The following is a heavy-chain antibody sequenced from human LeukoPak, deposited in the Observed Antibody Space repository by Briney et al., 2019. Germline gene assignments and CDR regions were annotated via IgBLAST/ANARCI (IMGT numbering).Heavy chain of an antibody. J-gene: IGHJ6*02. V-gene: IGHV3-49*04. CDR2: IRSKAYGGTT. Sequence: PGGSLRLSCTASGFTFGDYAMSWVRQAPGKGLEWVGFIRSKAYGGTTEYAASVKGRFTISRDDSKSIAYLQMNSLKTEDTAVYYCTRDSGYCSSTSCYYYYYYYGMDVWGQGTTVTVS. D-gene: IGHD2-2*01. CDR3: TRDSGYCSSTSCYYYYYYYGMDV. CDR1: GFTFGDYA.